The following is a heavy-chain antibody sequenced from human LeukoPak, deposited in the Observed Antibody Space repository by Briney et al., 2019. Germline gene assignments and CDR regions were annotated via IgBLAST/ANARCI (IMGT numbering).Heavy chain of an antibody. CDR1: GGTFSSYA. D-gene: IGHD6-13*01. CDR3: ARRGIAGAEFDY. V-gene: IGHV1-69*13. CDR2: IIPIFGTA. Sequence: SVKVSCKASGGTFSSYAISWVRQAPGQGLEWMGGIIPIFGTANYAQKFQGRVAITADESTSTAYMELSSLRSEDTAVYYCARRGIAGAEFDYWGQGTLVTVSS. J-gene: IGHJ4*02.